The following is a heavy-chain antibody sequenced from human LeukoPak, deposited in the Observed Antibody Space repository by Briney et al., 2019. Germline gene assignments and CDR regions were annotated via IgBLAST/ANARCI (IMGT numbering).Heavy chain of an antibody. Sequence: GGSLRLSCAASGFIFSHYYMSWFRQAPGKGLEWLSYIDGSGGGIYYADSVRGRFTISLDNAKNSLYLQMNSLRGEDTALYYCVRAYRRGYSDDFDYWGQGTLVTVSS. CDR3: VRAYRRGYSDDFDY. CDR1: GFIFSHYY. CDR2: IDGSGGGI. J-gene: IGHJ4*02. V-gene: IGHV3-11*01. D-gene: IGHD3-22*01.